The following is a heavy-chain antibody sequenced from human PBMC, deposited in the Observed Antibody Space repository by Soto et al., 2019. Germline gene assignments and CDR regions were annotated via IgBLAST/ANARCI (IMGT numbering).Heavy chain of an antibody. CDR3: AKVPTSYYGMDV. V-gene: IGHV3-30*18. Sequence: QVQLVESGGGVVQPGRSLRLSCAASGFTFSSYGMHWVRQAPGKGLEWVAVISYDGSNKYYADSVKGRFTISRDNSKNTLYLQMNSLRAEDTALYYCAKVPTSYYGMDVCGQGTTVTVSS. D-gene: IGHD1-26*01. CDR2: ISYDGSNK. CDR1: GFTFSSYG. J-gene: IGHJ6*02.